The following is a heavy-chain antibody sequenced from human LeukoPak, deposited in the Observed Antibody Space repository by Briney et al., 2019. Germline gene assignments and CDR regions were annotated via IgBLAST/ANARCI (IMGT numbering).Heavy chain of an antibody. Sequence: ASVKVSCKASGYTFTSYDINWVRQAPGQGLEWMGWINPNSGGTNYAQKFQGRVTMTRDTSISTAYMELSRLRSDDTAVYYCARDLKRFRGFDPWGQGTLVTVSS. CDR3: ARDLKRFRGFDP. D-gene: IGHD5-24*01. CDR1: GYTFTSYD. J-gene: IGHJ5*02. V-gene: IGHV1-2*02. CDR2: INPNSGGT.